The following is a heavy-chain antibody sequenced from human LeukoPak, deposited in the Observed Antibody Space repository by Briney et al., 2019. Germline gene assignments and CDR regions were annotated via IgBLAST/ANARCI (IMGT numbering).Heavy chain of an antibody. J-gene: IGHJ4*02. Sequence: GGSLRLSCAASGFTFSSYWMSWVRQAPGKGLEWVANIKQDGSEKYYVDSVKGRFTISRDNAKNSLYLQMNSLRAEDTAVYYCARDYYDFWSGYYPLGYWGQGTLVTVSS. V-gene: IGHV3-7*01. CDR2: IKQDGSEK. D-gene: IGHD3-3*01. CDR1: GFTFSSYW. CDR3: ARDYYDFWSGYYPLGY.